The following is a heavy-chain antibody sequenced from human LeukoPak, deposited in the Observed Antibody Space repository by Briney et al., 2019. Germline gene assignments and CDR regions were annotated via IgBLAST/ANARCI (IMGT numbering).Heavy chain of an antibody. D-gene: IGHD2-15*01. CDR2: FSSGGSA. CDR3: ARHDPVGYYQHGMDV. J-gene: IGHJ6*02. V-gene: IGHV4-39*07. CDR1: GGSISSSSYY. Sequence: SETLSLTCIVPGGSISSSSYYWAWIRQSPGKGLEWIGTFSSGGSAYYNPSLTSRVSISKDTSDNQFSLRLYSVTAADTAVYYCARHDPVGYYQHGMDVWGQGTTVTVSS.